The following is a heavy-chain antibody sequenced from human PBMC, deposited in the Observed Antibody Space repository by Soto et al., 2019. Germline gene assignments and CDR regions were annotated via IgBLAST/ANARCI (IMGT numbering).Heavy chain of an antibody. CDR1: EFTFSRQW. J-gene: IGHJ4*02. CDR3: ARDYYGWGSHDN. V-gene: IGHV3-7*03. Sequence: EVQVAESGGDLVQPGGSLRLSCAASEFTFSRQWMSWVRQAPGKGLEWVANIKEDGSETYYVDSVKGRFTISRDNAKNSLYLQMNSVRAEDTAVYYCARDYYGWGSHDNWGQGTLVTVSS. D-gene: IGHD3-10*01. CDR2: IKEDGSET.